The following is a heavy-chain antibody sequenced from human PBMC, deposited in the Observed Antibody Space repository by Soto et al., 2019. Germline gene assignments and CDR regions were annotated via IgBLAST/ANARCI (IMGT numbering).Heavy chain of an antibody. D-gene: IGHD3-10*01. CDR3: ARALVSGPDYYYYMDF. J-gene: IGHJ6*03. CDR1: GYTFTNYG. CDR2: ISAYNGNT. Sequence: ASVKVSCKASGYTFTNYGISWVRQAPGQGLEWMGWISAYNGNTNYAQKLQGRVTMTTDTSTSTAYMELRSLRSDDTAVYSCARALVSGPDYYYYMDFCGKGTTVTVSS. V-gene: IGHV1-18*01.